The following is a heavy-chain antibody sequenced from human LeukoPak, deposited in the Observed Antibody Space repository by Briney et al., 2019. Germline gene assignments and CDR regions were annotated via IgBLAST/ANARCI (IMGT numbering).Heavy chain of an antibody. V-gene: IGHV1-18*01. J-gene: IGHJ3*02. CDR1: GYTFTSYG. D-gene: IGHD6-13*01. Sequence: GASVKVSCKASGYTFTSYGISWVRQAPGQGLEWMGWISAYNGNTNYAQKLQGRVTMTRNTSISTAYMELSSLRSEDTAVYYCARDTVLAAGSSWRGGAFDIWGQGTMVTVSS. CDR2: ISAYNGNT. CDR3: ARDTVLAAGSSWRGGAFDI.